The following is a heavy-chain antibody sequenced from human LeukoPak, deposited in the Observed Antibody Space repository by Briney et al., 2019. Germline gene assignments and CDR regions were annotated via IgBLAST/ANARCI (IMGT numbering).Heavy chain of an antibody. V-gene: IGHV4-39*01. J-gene: IGHJ5*02. Sequence: SETLSLTCTVSGGSISSSGYYWGWIRQPPGKGLEWIASIYYSGSAYYNPSLKSRVTISVDTSKNQLSLKLSSLTAADTAVYYCARHEYSGSYYGLSWFDPWGQGTLVSVSS. D-gene: IGHD1-26*01. CDR3: ARHEYSGSYYGLSWFDP. CDR1: GGSISSSGYY. CDR2: IYYSGSA.